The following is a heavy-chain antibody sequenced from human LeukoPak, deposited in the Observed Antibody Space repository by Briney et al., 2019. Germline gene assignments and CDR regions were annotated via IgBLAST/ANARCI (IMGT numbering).Heavy chain of an antibody. CDR1: GFTFSSYA. J-gene: IGHJ4*02. D-gene: IGHD6-13*01. CDR2: ISGSGGST. Sequence: TGGSLRLSCAASGFTFSSYAMSWVRQAPGKGLEWVSAISGSGGSTYYADSVKGRFTISRDNSKNTLYLQMNSLRAEDTAVYYCAKEASGYSSSWYNLTPIPVFDYWGQGTLVTVSS. V-gene: IGHV3-23*01. CDR3: AKEASGYSSSWYNLTPIPVFDY.